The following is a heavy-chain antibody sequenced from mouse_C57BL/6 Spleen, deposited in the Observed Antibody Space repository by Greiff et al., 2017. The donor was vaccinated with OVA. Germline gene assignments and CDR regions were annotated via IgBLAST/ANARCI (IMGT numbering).Heavy chain of an antibody. CDR1: GYTFTSYW. Sequence: QVQLQQPGAELVRPGSSVKLSCKASGYTFTSYWMHWVKQRPIQGLEWIGNIDPSDSETHYNQKFKDKATLTVDKSSSTAYMQLSSLTSEDSAVYYGARRGYYGSSPFDYWGQGTTLTVSS. V-gene: IGHV1-52*01. J-gene: IGHJ2*01. CDR2: IDPSDSET. D-gene: IGHD1-1*01. CDR3: ARRGYYGSSPFDY.